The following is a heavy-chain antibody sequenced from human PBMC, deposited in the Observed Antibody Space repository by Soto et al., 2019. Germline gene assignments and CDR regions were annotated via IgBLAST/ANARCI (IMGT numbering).Heavy chain of an antibody. J-gene: IGHJ4*02. D-gene: IGHD6-19*01. CDR1: GFTFISYW. CDR3: ARDQHSSGWPYYFDY. Sequence: PGGSLRLSCTASGFTFISYWMHWVRQAPGKGLVWVSRINSDGSSTSYADSVKGRFTISRDNAKNTLYLQMNSLRAEDTAVYYCARDQHSSGWPYYFDYWGQGTLVTVSS. CDR2: INSDGSST. V-gene: IGHV3-74*01.